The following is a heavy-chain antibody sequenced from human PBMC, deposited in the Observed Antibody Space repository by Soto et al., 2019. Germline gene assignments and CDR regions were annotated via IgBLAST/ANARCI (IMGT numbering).Heavy chain of an antibody. Sequence: ASVKVSCKASGGTFSSYAISWVRQAPGQGLEWMGGIIPIFGTANYAQRFQGRVTMTRDMSITTVYMELNNLSPDDTAVYYCGRGRSGQIVVFYWGQGTPVTVSS. J-gene: IGHJ4*02. CDR2: IIPIFGTA. CDR3: GRGRSGQIVVFY. V-gene: IGHV1-69*05. D-gene: IGHD1-26*01. CDR1: GGTFSSYA.